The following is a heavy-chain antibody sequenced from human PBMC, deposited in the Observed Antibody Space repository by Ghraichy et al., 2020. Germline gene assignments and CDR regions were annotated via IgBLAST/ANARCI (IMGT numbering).Heavy chain of an antibody. J-gene: IGHJ4*02. CDR1: GGTFSSYA. CDR2: IIPIFGTA. V-gene: IGHV1-69*13. Sequence: SVKVSCKASGGTFSSYAISWVRQAPGQGLEWMGGIIPIFGTANYAQKFQGRVTITADESTSTAYMELSSLRSEDTAVYYCARVAGSSGWSLDYWGQGTLVTVSS. CDR3: ARVAGSSGWSLDY. D-gene: IGHD6-19*01.